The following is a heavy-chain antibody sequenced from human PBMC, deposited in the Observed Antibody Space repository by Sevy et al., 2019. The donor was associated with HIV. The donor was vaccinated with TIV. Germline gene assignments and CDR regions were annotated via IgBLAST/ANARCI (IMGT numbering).Heavy chain of an antibody. V-gene: IGHV3-7*01. CDR1: GFTFSDYW. D-gene: IGHD4-17*01. Sequence: GGSLRLSCTASGFTFSDYWMSWVRQAPVKGLEWVANVKQDGSDKHYVDSVKGRFTISRDNAKNSLYLQMNSLRAGDTAVYYCARGVTTVTPFDYWGQGTLVTVSS. J-gene: IGHJ4*02. CDR3: ARGVTTVTPFDY. CDR2: VKQDGSDK.